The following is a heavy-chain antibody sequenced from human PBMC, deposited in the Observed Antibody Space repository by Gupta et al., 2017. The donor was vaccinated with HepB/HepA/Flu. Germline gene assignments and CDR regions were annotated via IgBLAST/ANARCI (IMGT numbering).Heavy chain of an antibody. CDR2: IYYSGST. Sequence: QLQLQESGPGLVKPSETLSLTCTVSGGPISSSSYYWGWIRQPPGKGLEWIGSIYYSGSTYYNPSLKSRVTISVDTSKNQFSLKLSSVTAADTAVYYCARHGRSGVMDEFDYWGQGTLVTVSS. V-gene: IGHV4-39*01. J-gene: IGHJ4*02. D-gene: IGHD3-10*01. CDR1: GGPISSSSYY. CDR3: ARHGRSGVMDEFDY.